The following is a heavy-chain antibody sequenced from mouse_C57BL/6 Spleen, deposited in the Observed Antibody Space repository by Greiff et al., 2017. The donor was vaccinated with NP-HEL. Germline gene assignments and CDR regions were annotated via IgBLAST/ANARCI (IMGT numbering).Heavy chain of an antibody. V-gene: IGHV1-61*01. D-gene: IGHD2-1*01. CDR3: ARLKDYGNPFDY. CDR1: GYTFTSYW. CDR2: IYPSDSET. Sequence: QVQLQQPGAELVRPGSSVKLSCKASGYTFTSYWMDWVKQRPGQGLEWIGNIYPSDSETHYNQKFKDKATLTVDKSSSTAYMQLSSLTSEDSAVYYCARLKDYGNPFDYWGQGTTLTVSS. J-gene: IGHJ2*01.